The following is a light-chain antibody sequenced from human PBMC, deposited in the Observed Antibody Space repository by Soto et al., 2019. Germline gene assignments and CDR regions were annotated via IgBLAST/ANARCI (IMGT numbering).Light chain of an antibody. V-gene: IGKV3-20*01. CDR3: QQYGGSPRT. CDR1: QSIKNY. Sequence: EIVLTQSPGTLSLSPGERATLSCRASQSIKNYLAWYQQRPGQSPRLLIYAASSRATGVPDRFSGGGSATDFTLTVSRLEPEDFAGYYCQQYGGSPRTFGQGTKLEIK. CDR2: AAS. J-gene: IGKJ2*01.